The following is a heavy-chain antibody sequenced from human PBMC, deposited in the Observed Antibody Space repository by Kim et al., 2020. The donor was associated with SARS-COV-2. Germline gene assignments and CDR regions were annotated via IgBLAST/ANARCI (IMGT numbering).Heavy chain of an antibody. V-gene: IGHV1-18*04. CDR2: ISGYDGEI. CDR3: ARAGGVPGPNWFGP. D-gene: IGHD3-10*01. CDR1: GYVFTSYY. Sequence: ASVKVSCKASGYVFTSYYITWVRQAPGQGLEWMGWISGYDGEIKYAQKFQGRVTMTADTSTSTSYMELKSLTSDDTAIYYCARAGGVPGPNWFGPWGQGTLVTVSS. J-gene: IGHJ5*02.